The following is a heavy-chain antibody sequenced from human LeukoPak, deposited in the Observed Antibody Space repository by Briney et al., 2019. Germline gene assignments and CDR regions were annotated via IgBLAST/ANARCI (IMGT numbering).Heavy chain of an antibody. V-gene: IGHV4-39*07. CDR3: AKGTKAHILTAYMRDRWFDP. J-gene: IGHJ5*02. D-gene: IGHD3-9*01. CDR2: IYYSGSA. Sequence: SETLSLTCTVSGGSISTNTFYWGWIRQPPGKGLEWIGSIYYSGSAYYNPSLKSRVTISVDTSKNQFSLKLTSVTAADTAVYYCAKGTKAHILTAYMRDRWFDPWGQGTLVTVSS. CDR1: GGSISTNTFY.